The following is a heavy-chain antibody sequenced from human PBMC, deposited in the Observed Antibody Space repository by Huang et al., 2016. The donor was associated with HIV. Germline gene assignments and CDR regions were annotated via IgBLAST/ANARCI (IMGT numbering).Heavy chain of an antibody. Sequence: QVQLVQSGAEVKKPGASVKVSCKASGYTFSSFGISWVRQAPGQGREWVGWISGENGNTKFAQKFQGRLTMTTDTSTSTAYMELRSLRSDDTAVYYCARGGGIQLWLLGYYYMDVWGNGTTVTISS. CDR2: ISGENGNT. CDR1: GYTFSSFG. D-gene: IGHD5-18*01. V-gene: IGHV1-18*01. CDR3: ARGGGIQLWLLGYYYMDV. J-gene: IGHJ6*03.